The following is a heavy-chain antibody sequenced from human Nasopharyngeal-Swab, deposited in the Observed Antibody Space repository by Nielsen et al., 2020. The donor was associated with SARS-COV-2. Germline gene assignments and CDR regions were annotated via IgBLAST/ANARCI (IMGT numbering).Heavy chain of an antibody. V-gene: IGHV4-59*13. J-gene: IGHJ3*02. Sequence: PGKGLEWIGYIYYSGSTNYNPSLKSRVTISVGTSKNQFSLKLSSVTAADTAVYYCARDQRSGWFDAFDIWGQGTMVTVSS. D-gene: IGHD6-19*01. CDR3: ARDQRSGWFDAFDI. CDR2: IYYSGST.